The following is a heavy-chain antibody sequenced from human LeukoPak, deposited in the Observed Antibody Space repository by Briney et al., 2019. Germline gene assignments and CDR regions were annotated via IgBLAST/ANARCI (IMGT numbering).Heavy chain of an antibody. CDR1: GYTFTGYY. CDR3: ARRYYDSSGPFDY. Sequence: ASVNVSCKASGYTFTGYYMHWVRQAPGQGLEWMGWINPNSGGTNYAQKFQGRVTMTRDTSISTAYMELSRLRSDDTAVYYCARRYYDSSGPFDYWGQGTLVTVSS. V-gene: IGHV1-2*02. J-gene: IGHJ4*02. CDR2: INPNSGGT. D-gene: IGHD3-22*01.